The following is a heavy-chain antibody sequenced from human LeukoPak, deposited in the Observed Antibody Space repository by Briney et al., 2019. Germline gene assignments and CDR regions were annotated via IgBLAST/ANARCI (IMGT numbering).Heavy chain of an antibody. CDR2: IYYSGST. J-gene: IGHJ2*01. CDR1: GGSLTNYY. CDR3: ARVYYSNSYDYWYFDL. Sequence: SETLSLTCTVSGGSLTNYYWSWIRQPPGKGLDWIGHIYYSGSTNYNPSLKSRVTISVDTSKNQFSLKLSSVTAADTAVYYCARVYYSNSYDYWYFDLWGRGTLVTVSS. D-gene: IGHD6-13*01. V-gene: IGHV4-59*01.